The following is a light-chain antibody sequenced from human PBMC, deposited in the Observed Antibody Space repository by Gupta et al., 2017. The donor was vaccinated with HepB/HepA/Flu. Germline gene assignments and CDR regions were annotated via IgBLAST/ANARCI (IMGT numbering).Light chain of an antibody. Sequence: EIVLTQSPGPLSLSPGERATLSCRASQSVSSSYLAWYQQKPGQAPRLLIYGASSRATGIPDRFSGFGSGTDFTLTVSRLEPEDFAVYFCQQYGTSPPVAFGQGTKLEIK. V-gene: IGKV3-20*01. CDR1: QSVSSSY. J-gene: IGKJ2*01. CDR3: QQYGTSPPVA. CDR2: GAS.